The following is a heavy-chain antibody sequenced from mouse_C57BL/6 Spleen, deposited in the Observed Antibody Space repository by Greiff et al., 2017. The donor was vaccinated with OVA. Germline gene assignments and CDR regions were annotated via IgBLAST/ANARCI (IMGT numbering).Heavy chain of an antibody. CDR3: ARAGDYGSSFFAY. CDR2: IHPNSGST. D-gene: IGHD1-1*01. V-gene: IGHV1-64*01. J-gene: IGHJ3*01. CDR1: GYTFTSYW. Sequence: QVQLQQPGAELVKPGASVKLSCKASGYTFTSYWMHWVKQRPGQGLEWIGMIHPNSGSTNYNEKFKGKATLTADKSSSTAYMQLSSLTSEDSAVYFCARAGDYGSSFFAYWGQGTLVTVSA.